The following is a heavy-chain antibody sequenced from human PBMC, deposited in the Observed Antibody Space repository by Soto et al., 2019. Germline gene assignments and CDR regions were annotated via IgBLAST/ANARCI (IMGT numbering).Heavy chain of an antibody. Sequence: GGSLRLSCAASGFTFGSYAMSWVRQAPGKGLEWVSAISGSGGSTYYVDSVKGRFTISRDNSKNTLYLQMNSLRAEDTAVYYCATDRGGFDYRGQGPLVTVST. D-gene: IGHD3-10*01. V-gene: IGHV3-23*01. CDR3: ATDRGGFDY. J-gene: IGHJ4*02. CDR1: GFTFGSYA. CDR2: ISGSGGST.